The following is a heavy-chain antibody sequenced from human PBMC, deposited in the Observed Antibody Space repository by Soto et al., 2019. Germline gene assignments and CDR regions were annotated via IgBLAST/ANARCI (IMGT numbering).Heavy chain of an antibody. Sequence: LRLSCTASGFTFSTYPMSWVRQAPGKGLGWVSAISGYGGSTYYADSVKGRFTVSRDNSKNTLYLQMNSLRAEDTAVYYCAKGRNHYDSSGYYSFPLDVWGQGTTVTVSS. CDR2: ISGYGGST. V-gene: IGHV3-23*01. CDR1: GFTFSTYP. J-gene: IGHJ6*02. D-gene: IGHD3-22*01. CDR3: AKGRNHYDSSGYYSFPLDV.